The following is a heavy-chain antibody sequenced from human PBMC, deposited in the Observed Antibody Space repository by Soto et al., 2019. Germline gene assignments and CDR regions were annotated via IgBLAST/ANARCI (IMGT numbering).Heavy chain of an antibody. D-gene: IGHD6-19*01. CDR3: ARDRGVAPPVAGNTHYYYYMDV. Sequence: QDQLVQSGAEVKKPGASVTVSCKASGYSFTNYGITWVRQAPGPGLEWLGWISAFNGNTHYAQKVQGRVTTTTDASTSTAYMELRSLRSDDTAVYYCARDRGVAPPVAGNTHYYYYMDVWGKGTTVTVSS. J-gene: IGHJ6*03. CDR2: ISAFNGNT. CDR1: GYSFTNYG. V-gene: IGHV1-18*01.